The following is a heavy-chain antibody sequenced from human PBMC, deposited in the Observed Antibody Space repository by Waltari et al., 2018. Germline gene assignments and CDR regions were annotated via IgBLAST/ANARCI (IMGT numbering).Heavy chain of an antibody. J-gene: IGHJ4*02. V-gene: IGHV4-34*01. Sequence: QVQLQQWGAGLLKTSETLSLTCAVYGGSFSDCDWSWIRQPPGKGLEWIGEINYTGSTTYKPSLTSRVTISVDTSKNQFSLKLSSVTAADTAVYFCARKGYTSSWYNYWGQGTLVTVSS. CDR1: GGSFSDCD. CDR3: ARKGYTSSWYNY. D-gene: IGHD6-13*01. CDR2: INYTGST.